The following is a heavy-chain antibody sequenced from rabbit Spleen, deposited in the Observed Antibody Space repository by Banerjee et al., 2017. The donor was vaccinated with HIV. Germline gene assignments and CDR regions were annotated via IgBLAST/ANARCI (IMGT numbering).Heavy chain of an antibody. CDR3: ARDTSSSFSSYGMDL. D-gene: IGHD1-1*01. J-gene: IGHJ6*01. V-gene: IGHV1S40*01. CDR1: GVSFSISSY. Sequence: QSLEEFGGDLVKPGASLTLTCTASGVSFSISSYMCWVRQAPGKGLEWIACIDAGDSGFTYFANWAKGRFTVSKTSSTTVTLHMTSLTAADTATYFCARDTSSSFSSYGMDLWGQGTLVTVS. CDR2: IDAGDSGFT.